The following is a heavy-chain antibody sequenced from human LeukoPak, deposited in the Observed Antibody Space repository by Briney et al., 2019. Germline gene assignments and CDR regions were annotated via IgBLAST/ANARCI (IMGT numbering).Heavy chain of an antibody. D-gene: IGHD3-3*01. J-gene: IGHJ4*02. V-gene: IGHV3-48*03. CDR2: ISSSGRTK. CDR3: ARDREVRFLEWLSVPNYFDY. Sequence: GGSLRLSCAASGFTFSSYEMNWVRQAPGKGLEWVSYISSSGRTKYYADSVKGRFTISRDNAKNSLYLQMNSLRAEDTAVYYCARDREVRFLEWLSVPNYFDYWGQGTLVTVSS. CDR1: GFTFSSYE.